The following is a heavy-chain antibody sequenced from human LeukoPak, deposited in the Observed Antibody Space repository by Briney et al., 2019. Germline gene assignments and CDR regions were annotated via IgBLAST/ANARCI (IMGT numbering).Heavy chain of an antibody. D-gene: IGHD1-26*01. V-gene: IGHV3-21*01. Sequence: PGGSLRLSCAASGFTFSSYTMNWVRQAPGKGLEWVSSISSSSSHMFYADSVKGRFSISRDNANNSLCLQMNSLRAEDTAVYYCVRDSGTSYGYYFLHWGQGTLVTVSS. CDR2: ISSSSSHM. J-gene: IGHJ1*01. CDR1: GFTFSSYT. CDR3: VRDSGTSYGYYFLH.